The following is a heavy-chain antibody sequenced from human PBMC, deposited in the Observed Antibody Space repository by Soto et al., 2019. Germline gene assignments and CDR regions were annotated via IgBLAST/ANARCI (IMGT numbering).Heavy chain of an antibody. V-gene: IGHV3-30*18. CDR2: ISYDGSNK. Sequence: QVQLVESGGGVVQPGRSLRLSCSASGFTFSSYGMHWVRQAPGKGLEWVAVISYDGSNKYYADSVKGRFTISRDNSKNTLYLQMNSLRAEDTAVYYCAKHRPNDDAFDSWGQGTMVIVSS. CDR3: AKHRPNDDAFDS. J-gene: IGHJ3*02. CDR1: GFTFSSYG.